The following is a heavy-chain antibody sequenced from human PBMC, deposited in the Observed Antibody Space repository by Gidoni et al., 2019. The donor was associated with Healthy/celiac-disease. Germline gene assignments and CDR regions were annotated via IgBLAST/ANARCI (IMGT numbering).Heavy chain of an antibody. D-gene: IGHD6-6*01. CDR3: ASRYSSSSPFDY. Sequence: EVQLVQSVAEVKKPGESLKISCQGSGYSFISYWIGWVRQMPGKGLEWMGIIYPGDSDTRDSPSFQGQVTIAADKSISTAYLQWSSLKASDTAMYYCASRYSSSSPFDYWGQGTLVTVSS. CDR2: IYPGDSDT. CDR1: GYSFISYW. V-gene: IGHV5-51*01. J-gene: IGHJ4*02.